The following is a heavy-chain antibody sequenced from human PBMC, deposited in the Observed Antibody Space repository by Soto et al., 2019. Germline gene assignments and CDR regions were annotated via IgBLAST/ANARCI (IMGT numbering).Heavy chain of an antibody. D-gene: IGHD1-1*01. CDR3: ARQLATAFGY. V-gene: IGHV4-39*01. J-gene: IGHJ4*02. CDR1: GGSISRSYYY. CDR2: INYSGST. Sequence: SETLSLTCSVSGGSISRSYYYCGWIRQSPGKGLEWIASINYSGSTHYNPSLKSRLTMSVDTSKNQVSLRLSSVTAADAAVYYCARQLATAFGYWGQGTLVTVSS.